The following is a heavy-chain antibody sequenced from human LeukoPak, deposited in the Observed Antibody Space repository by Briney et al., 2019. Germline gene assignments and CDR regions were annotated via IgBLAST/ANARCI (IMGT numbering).Heavy chain of an antibody. CDR2: ISSRSATI. CDR1: GFTFSSYS. CDR3: ARDPLSSSSFDL. V-gene: IGHV3-48*01. D-gene: IGHD6-13*01. Sequence: GGSLRLSCAASGFTFSSYSMNWVRQAPGKGLEWVSYISSRSATIYYADSVKGRFTISRDNARNSLYLQMNSLRAEDTAVYYCARDPLSSSSFDLWGQGTLVTVSS. J-gene: IGHJ4*02.